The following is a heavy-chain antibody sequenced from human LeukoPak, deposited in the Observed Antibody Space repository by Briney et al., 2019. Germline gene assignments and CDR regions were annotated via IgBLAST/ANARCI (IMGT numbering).Heavy chain of an antibody. V-gene: IGHV1-69*13. CDR1: GGTFSSYA. CDR3: ARDRYGSGSYYAFDY. CDR2: IIPIFGTA. D-gene: IGHD3-10*01. Sequence: ASVKVSCKASGGTFSSYAISWVRQAPGQGLEWMGGIIPIFGTANYAQKFQGRVTITADESTSTAYMELSSLRSEDTAVYYCARDRYGSGSYYAFDYWGQGTLVTVSS. J-gene: IGHJ4*02.